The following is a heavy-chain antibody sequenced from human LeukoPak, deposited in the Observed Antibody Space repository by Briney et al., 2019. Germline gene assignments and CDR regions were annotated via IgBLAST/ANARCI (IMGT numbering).Heavy chain of an antibody. V-gene: IGHV4-39*01. J-gene: IGHJ4*02. CDR1: GGSISSSSYY. CDR3: ARQRVSYYYDSSGYYIDY. Sequence: SETLSLTCTVSGGSISSSSYYWGWIRQPPGKGLEWIGSIYYSGSTYYNPSLKSRVTISVDTSKNQFPLKLSSVTAADTAVYYCARQRVSYYYDSSGYYIDYWGQGTLVTVSS. D-gene: IGHD3-22*01. CDR2: IYYSGST.